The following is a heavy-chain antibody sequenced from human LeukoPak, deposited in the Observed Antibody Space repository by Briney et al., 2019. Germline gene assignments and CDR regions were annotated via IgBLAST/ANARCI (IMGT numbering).Heavy chain of an antibody. V-gene: IGHV3-20*04. Sequence: GGALRLSCAASGFTFDEYGMSGVRQAPGKGLEGVSSINLDGGSTAYADSVQGRFTISRDNAKNSLHLQMKSLRAEDTALYYCARDSFSGSSLDYWGQGTLVTVSS. D-gene: IGHD1-26*01. CDR2: INLDGGST. J-gene: IGHJ4*02. CDR1: GFTFDEYG. CDR3: ARDSFSGSSLDY.